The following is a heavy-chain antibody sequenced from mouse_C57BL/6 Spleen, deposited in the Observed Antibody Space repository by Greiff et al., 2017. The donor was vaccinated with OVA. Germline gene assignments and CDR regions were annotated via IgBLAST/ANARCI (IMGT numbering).Heavy chain of an antibody. D-gene: IGHD1-1*01. V-gene: IGHV1-66*01. CDR1: GYSFTSYY. J-gene: IGHJ4*01. Sequence: VQRVESGPELVKPGASVKISCKASGYSFTSYYIHWVKQRPGQGLEWIGWIYPGSGNTKYNEKFKGKATLTADTSSSTAYMQLSSLTSEDSAVYYCARPGSLYYYAMDYWGQGTSVTVSS. CDR3: ARPGSLYYYAMDY. CDR2: IYPGSGNT.